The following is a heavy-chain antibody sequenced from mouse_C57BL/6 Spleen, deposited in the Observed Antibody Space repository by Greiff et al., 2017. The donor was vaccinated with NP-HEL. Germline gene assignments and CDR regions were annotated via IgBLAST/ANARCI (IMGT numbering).Heavy chain of an antibody. J-gene: IGHJ3*01. CDR2: ISNGGGST. CDR3: ARGRDYSWFAY. CDR1: GFTFSDYY. D-gene: IGHD1-1*01. Sequence: EVQLQESGGGLVQPGGSLKLSCAASGFTFSDYYMYWVRQTPEKRLEWVAYISNGGGSTYYPDTVKGRFTISRDNAKNTLYLQMSRLKSEDTAMYYCARGRDYSWFAYWGQGTLVTVSA. V-gene: IGHV5-12*01.